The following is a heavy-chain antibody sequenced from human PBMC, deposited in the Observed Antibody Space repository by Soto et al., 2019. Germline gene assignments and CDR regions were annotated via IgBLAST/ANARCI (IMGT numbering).Heavy chain of an antibody. Sequence: ASVKVSCKASGGTFSSYTISWVRQAPGQGLEWMGRIIPILGIANYAQKFQGRVTITADKSTSTAYMELSSLRSEDTAVYYCASGERYCSGGSCYSRGFDYWGQGTLVTVSS. V-gene: IGHV1-69*02. CDR1: GGTFSSYT. CDR2: IIPILGIA. J-gene: IGHJ4*02. D-gene: IGHD2-15*01. CDR3: ASGERYCSGGSCYSRGFDY.